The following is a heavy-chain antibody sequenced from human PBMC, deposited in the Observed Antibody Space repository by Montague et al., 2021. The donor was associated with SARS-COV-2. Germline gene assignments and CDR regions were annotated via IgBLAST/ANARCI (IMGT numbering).Heavy chain of an antibody. CDR2: ISQSGNT. Sequence: SETLSLTCAVFGESFSRYYWSWIRQPPGKGLEWIGEISQSGNTKYNPSLQSRVSISLDTSRNQFSLKVSSVTAADTAIYYCARLGDGIVPSPILGLGPYYSFYYMDVWGKETTVTVSS. CDR3: ARLGDGIVPSPILGLGPYYSFYYMDV. D-gene: IGHD2-2*02. V-gene: IGHV4-34*01. CDR1: GESFSRYY. J-gene: IGHJ6*03.